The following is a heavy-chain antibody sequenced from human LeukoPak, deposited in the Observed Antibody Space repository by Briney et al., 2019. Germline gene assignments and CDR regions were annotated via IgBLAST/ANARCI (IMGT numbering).Heavy chain of an antibody. D-gene: IGHD3-9*01. Sequence: GGSLRLSCAASGLTVSSSYMSWVRQAPGKGLEWVSVIYSGGSTYYADTVKGRFTISRDNSKNTLYLQMNSLRAEDTAVYYCARESALRYFDYWGQGTLVTVSS. V-gene: IGHV3-66*01. J-gene: IGHJ4*02. CDR2: IYSGGST. CDR3: ARESALRYFDY. CDR1: GLTVSSSY.